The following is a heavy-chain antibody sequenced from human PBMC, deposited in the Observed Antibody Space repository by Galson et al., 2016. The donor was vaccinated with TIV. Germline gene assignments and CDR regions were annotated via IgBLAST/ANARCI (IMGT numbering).Heavy chain of an antibody. V-gene: IGHV3-23*01. CDR2: ISGSADRADRA. CDR3: ATGGSWYDY. J-gene: IGHJ4*02. Sequence: SLRLPCAASGFTFETYAMTWVRQAPGKGLEWVSVISGSADRADRAYYADSVGGRFTISRDNSKNTVFLEMNSLTVEDTAVYYCATGGSWYDYWGPGTLVTVSS. D-gene: IGHD6-13*01. CDR1: GFTFETYA.